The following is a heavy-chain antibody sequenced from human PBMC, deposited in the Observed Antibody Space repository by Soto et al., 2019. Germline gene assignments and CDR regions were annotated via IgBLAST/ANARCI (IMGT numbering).Heavy chain of an antibody. V-gene: IGHV1-46*01. CDR2: INPSGGST. J-gene: IGHJ4*02. CDR1: GYNFTSYY. D-gene: IGHD5-18*01. Sequence: SVKFSCKSSGYNFTSYYMHWVRQAPGQGLEWMGIINPSGGSTSYAQKFQGRVTMTRDTSTSTVYMELSSLRSEETAVYYCERTKDTAMGTFDYWGQGTLVT. CDR3: ERTKDTAMGTFDY.